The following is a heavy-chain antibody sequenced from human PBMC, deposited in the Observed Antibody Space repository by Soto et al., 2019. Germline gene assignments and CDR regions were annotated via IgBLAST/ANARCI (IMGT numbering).Heavy chain of an antibody. CDR3: ARGYGSGSHFFDY. V-gene: IGHV3-53*03. J-gene: IGHJ4*02. CDR2: SYSGGST. Sequence: EVQLVESGGGLIQPGGSLRLSCAASGFTVSSNYMTWVRQPPGKGLEWVSLSYSGGSTHYADSVKGQFTISRDSYKNTFYLQMNSLRVEDTAVYYCARGYGSGSHFFDYWGQGTLVTVSS. CDR1: GFTVSSNY. D-gene: IGHD3-10*01.